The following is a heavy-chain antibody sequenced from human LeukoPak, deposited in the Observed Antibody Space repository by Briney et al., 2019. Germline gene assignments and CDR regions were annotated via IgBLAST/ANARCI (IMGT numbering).Heavy chain of an antibody. CDR2: INHSGST. CDR1: GGSFSGYY. V-gene: IGHV4-34*01. D-gene: IGHD3-3*01. Sequence: PSETLSLTCAVYGGSFSGYYWSWIRQPPGKGLEWIGEINHSGSTNYNPSLKSRVTISVDTSKNQFSLKLSSVTAADTAVYYCARGSGYASADYWGQGTLVTVSS. J-gene: IGHJ4*02. CDR3: ARGSGYASADY.